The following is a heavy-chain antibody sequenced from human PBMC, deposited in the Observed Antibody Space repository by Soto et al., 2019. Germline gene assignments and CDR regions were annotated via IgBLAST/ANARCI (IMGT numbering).Heavy chain of an antibody. D-gene: IGHD3-10*01. CDR2: IYYSGST. J-gene: IGHJ3*02. V-gene: IGHV4-59*01. Sequence: SETLSLTCTAAGGSISSYYWSWIRQPPGKGLEWIGYIYYSGSTNYNPSLKSRVTISVDTSKNQFSLKLSSVTAADTAVYYCARDLPFGRGAFDIWGQGTMVTVSS. CDR3: ARDLPFGRGAFDI. CDR1: GGSISSYY.